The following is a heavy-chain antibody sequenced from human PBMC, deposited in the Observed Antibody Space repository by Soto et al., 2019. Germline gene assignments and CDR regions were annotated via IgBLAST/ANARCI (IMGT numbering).Heavy chain of an antibody. CDR1: GGSISSGGYY. CDR2: IYYSGST. J-gene: IGHJ6*02. Sequence: TLSLTCTVSGGSISSGGYYWSWIRQHPGKGLEWIGYIYYSGSTYYNPSLKSRVTISVDTSKNQFSLKLSSVTAADTAVYYCARDFTTPNTYYYYGMDVWGQGTTVTVSS. CDR3: ARDFTTPNTYYYYGMDV. V-gene: IGHV4-31*03. D-gene: IGHD3-22*01.